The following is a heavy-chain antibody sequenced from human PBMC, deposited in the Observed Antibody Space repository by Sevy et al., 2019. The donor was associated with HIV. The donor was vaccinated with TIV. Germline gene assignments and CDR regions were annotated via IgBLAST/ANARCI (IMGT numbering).Heavy chain of an antibody. J-gene: IGHJ4*02. Sequence: SETLSLTCTVSGGSISSSSYYWGWIRQPPGKGLEWIGSIYYSGSTHYNPSLKSRVTISVDTSKNQFSLKLSSVTAADTAVYYCARRTSIAARPNFDYWGQGTLVTVSS. V-gene: IGHV4-39*01. CDR2: IYYSGST. CDR1: GGSISSSSYY. D-gene: IGHD6-6*01. CDR3: ARRTSIAARPNFDY.